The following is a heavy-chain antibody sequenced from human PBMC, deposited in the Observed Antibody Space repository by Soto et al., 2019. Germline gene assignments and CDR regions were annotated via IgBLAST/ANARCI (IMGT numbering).Heavy chain of an antibody. V-gene: IGHV4-34*01. D-gene: IGHD3-10*01. Sequence: PSETLSLTCGVYGGSFRNYYWIWVRQPPGKGLEWIGEVNHSGEATYNPSLQSRVSISLDTSNNHFSLKMTPVTAADTAIYFCARAGRFPRSWFDPWGQGTQVTVYS. CDR3: ARAGRFPRSWFDP. J-gene: IGHJ5*02. CDR1: GGSFRNYY. CDR2: VNHSGEA.